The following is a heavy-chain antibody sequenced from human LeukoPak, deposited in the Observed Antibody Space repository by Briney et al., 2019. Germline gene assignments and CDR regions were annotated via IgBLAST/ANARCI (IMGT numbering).Heavy chain of an antibody. CDR2: IYSGGST. CDR1: GFTVSNNY. V-gene: IGHV3-53*01. J-gene: IGHJ4*02. D-gene: IGHD5-18*01. Sequence: PGGSLRLSCVVSGFTVSNNYMSWVRQAPGKGLEWVSVIYSGGSTYYADSVKGRFTISRDNSKNTLYLQMNSLRAEDTAVYYCASLRGYSYGYRYWGQGTLVTVSS. CDR3: ASLRGYSYGYRY.